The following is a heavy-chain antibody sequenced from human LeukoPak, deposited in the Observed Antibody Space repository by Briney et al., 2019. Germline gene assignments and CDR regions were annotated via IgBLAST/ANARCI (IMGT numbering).Heavy chain of an antibody. D-gene: IGHD6-13*01. CDR3: AKDGRLIAAAGHFDY. CDR1: GFTFSSYG. V-gene: IGHV3-30*18. J-gene: IGHJ4*02. CDR2: ISYDGPIK. Sequence: PGGSLRLSCAASGFTFSSYGMHWVRQAPGKGLEWVALISYDGPIKYYADSVKGRFTISRDNSKNTLYLQMNSLRAEDTAVYYCAKDGRLIAAAGHFDYWGQGTLVTVSS.